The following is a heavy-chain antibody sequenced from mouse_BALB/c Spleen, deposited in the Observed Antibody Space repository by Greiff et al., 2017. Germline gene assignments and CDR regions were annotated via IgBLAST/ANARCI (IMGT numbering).Heavy chain of an antibody. CDR1: GYAFSSSW. V-gene: IGHV1-82*01. D-gene: IGHD2-3*01. J-gene: IGHJ3*01. Sequence: VQLQQSGPELVKPGASVKISCKASGYAFSSSWMNWVKQRPGQGLEWIGRIYPGDGDTNYNGKFKGKATLTADKSSSTAYMQLSSLTSVDSAVYFCAREIDGYPFAYWGQGTLVTVSA. CDR3: AREIDGYPFAY. CDR2: IYPGDGDT.